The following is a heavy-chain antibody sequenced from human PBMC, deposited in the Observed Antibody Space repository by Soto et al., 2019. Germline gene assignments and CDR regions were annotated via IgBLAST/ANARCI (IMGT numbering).Heavy chain of an antibody. V-gene: IGHV4-59*08. Sequence: PSETLSLTCSVSGGSISGLYWSWVRQPPGRGLEWIGWIYYSGTTNYNPSLKSRVTISVDTSKNQFSLKLSSVTAADTAIYYCARLRTPYFMDVWGKGTTVTVSS. J-gene: IGHJ6*03. CDR1: GGSISGLY. CDR2: IYYSGTT. CDR3: ARLRTPYFMDV.